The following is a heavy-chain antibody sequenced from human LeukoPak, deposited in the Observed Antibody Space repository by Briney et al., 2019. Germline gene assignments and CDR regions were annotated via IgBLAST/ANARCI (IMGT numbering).Heavy chain of an antibody. V-gene: IGHV3-30*02. CDR3: AREHSSSWDQFDY. CDR1: GFTFSSYG. J-gene: IGHJ4*02. Sequence: GGSLRLSCAASGFTFSSYGMHWVRQAPGKGLEWVAFIRYDGSNKYYADSVKGRFTISRNNSKNTLYLQMNSLRAEDTAVYYCAREHSSSWDQFDYWGQGTLVTVSS. CDR2: IRYDGSNK. D-gene: IGHD6-13*01.